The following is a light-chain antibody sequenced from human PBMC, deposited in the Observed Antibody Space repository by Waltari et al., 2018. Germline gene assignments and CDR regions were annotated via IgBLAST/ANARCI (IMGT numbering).Light chain of an antibody. Sequence: QSVLTQPPSVSGAPGQRVTISCTESSSNIGAQHDVHWYRQLPGTDPKLLIYGKNNRPSGVPERFSSSRSGTSASLAITGLQAEDEADYYCQSYDSGLSGWVFGGGTKLTVL. V-gene: IGLV1-40*01. CDR1: SSNIGAQHD. CDR3: QSYDSGLSGWV. CDR2: GKN. J-gene: IGLJ3*02.